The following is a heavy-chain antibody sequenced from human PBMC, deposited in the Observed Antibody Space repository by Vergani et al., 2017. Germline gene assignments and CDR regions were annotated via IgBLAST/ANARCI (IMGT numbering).Heavy chain of an antibody. CDR2: ISGSGSGT. CDR1: GFTFSSYV. J-gene: IGHJ5*02. CDR3: ARGYNSDWIWSWLDP. Sequence: VQLVESGGGVVQPGRSLRLSCTSSGFTFSSYVMSWVRQAPGKGLEWVSRISGSGSGTYYADSVKGRFTISRDNSKNTLYLDMNSLRAEDTAVYYCARGYNSDWIWSWLDPWGQGTLVTVSA. V-gene: IGHV3-23*04. D-gene: IGHD6-19*01.